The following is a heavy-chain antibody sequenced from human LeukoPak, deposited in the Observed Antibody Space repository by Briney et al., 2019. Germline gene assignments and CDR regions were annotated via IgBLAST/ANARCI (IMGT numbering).Heavy chain of an antibody. Sequence: GSLRLSCAASGFTFSSYWMSWVRQAPGKGLEWVANIKQDGSEKYYVDSVKGRFTISRDNAKNSLYLQMNSLRAEDTAVYYWARTMALPYDYVWGSYRPFDYWGQGTLVTVPS. CDR1: GFTFSSYW. CDR3: ARTMALPYDYVWGSYRPFDY. D-gene: IGHD3-16*02. CDR2: IKQDGSEK. V-gene: IGHV3-7*01. J-gene: IGHJ4*02.